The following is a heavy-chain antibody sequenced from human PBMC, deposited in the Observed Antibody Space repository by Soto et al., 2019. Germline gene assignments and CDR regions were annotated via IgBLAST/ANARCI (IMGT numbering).Heavy chain of an antibody. Sequence: GGSLRLSCAASGFTFSSYAMSWVRQAPGKGLEWVSVIYSGGSTFYADSVRGRFTISRDNSKNTLYLQMNSLRAEDTAVYYCASPSIPVAGFYYYYGMDVWGQGTTVTVSS. D-gene: IGHD6-19*01. J-gene: IGHJ6*02. CDR2: IYSGGST. V-gene: IGHV3-53*01. CDR3: ASPSIPVAGFYYYYGMDV. CDR1: GFTFSSYA.